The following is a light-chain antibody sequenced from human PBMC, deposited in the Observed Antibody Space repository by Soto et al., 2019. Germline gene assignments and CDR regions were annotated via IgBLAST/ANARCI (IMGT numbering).Light chain of an antibody. Sequence: EIVLTQSPGTLSLSPGERASLSCRASQSISSGYLTWYQHKPGQAPRLLIYDTSSRATGIPDRFSGSGSGTDFTLTISRLEPEDFAVYYCQQYGSSGTVGQGTKVDIK. V-gene: IGKV3-20*01. CDR3: QQYGSSGT. J-gene: IGKJ1*01. CDR2: DTS. CDR1: QSISSGY.